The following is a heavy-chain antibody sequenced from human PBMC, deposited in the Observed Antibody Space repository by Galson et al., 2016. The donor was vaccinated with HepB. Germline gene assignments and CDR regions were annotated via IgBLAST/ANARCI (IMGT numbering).Heavy chain of an antibody. Sequence: SETLSLTCTVSGGSVSSGSYSWSWIRQPPGKGLEWIGYIYYSGSTNYNPSLKSRVTISVDTSKNQFSLKLNSVTAADTAMYYCARYSSSQDYFDYWGQGTLVTVSS. D-gene: IGHD6-13*01. V-gene: IGHV4-61*01. CDR3: ARYSSSQDYFDY. CDR2: IYYSGST. CDR1: GGSVSSGSYS. J-gene: IGHJ4*02.